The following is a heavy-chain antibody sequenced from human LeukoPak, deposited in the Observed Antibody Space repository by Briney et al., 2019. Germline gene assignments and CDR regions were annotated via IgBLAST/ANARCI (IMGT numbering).Heavy chain of an antibody. CDR2: INHSGST. Sequence: PSETLSLTCAVYGGSFSGYYWRWIRQPPGKGLEGIGEINHSGSTNYKPSLKSRVTISVDTSKNQFSLKLSSVTAEDTAVYYCARLGIGVVYSPKLMDVWGKGATVTVSS. CDR3: ARLGIGVVYSPKLMDV. D-gene: IGHD2-8*02. J-gene: IGHJ6*03. V-gene: IGHV4-34*01. CDR1: GGSFSGYY.